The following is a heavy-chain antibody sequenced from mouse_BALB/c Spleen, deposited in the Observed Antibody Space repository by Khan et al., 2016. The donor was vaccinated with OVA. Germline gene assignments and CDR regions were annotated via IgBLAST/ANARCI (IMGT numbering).Heavy chain of an antibody. Sequence: QVQLQQSGAELVRPGSSAKLSCKASGYTFTNHWINWVKQRPGQGLEWIANIYPSDDYTNYNENFKDKATLTVDKSSSTAYMQLISPTSEDSAVYYCTRELRLHYYAMDFWGQGTSVTVSS. V-gene: IGHV1-69*02. D-gene: IGHD2-4*01. J-gene: IGHJ4*01. CDR3: TRELRLHYYAMDF. CDR2: IYPSDDYT. CDR1: GYTFTNHW.